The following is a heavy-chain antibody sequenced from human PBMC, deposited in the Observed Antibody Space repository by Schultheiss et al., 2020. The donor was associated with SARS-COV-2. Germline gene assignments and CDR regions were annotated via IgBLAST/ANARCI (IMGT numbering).Heavy chain of an antibody. CDR2: INHSGST. CDR1: GGSISSSSYY. J-gene: IGHJ5*02. V-gene: IGHV4-39*07. D-gene: IGHD6-13*01. CDR3: ARGQYSSNWYGSRPFDP. Sequence: SETLSLTCTVSGGSISSSSYYWSWIRQPPGKGLEWIGEINHSGSTNYNPSLKSRVTISVDTSKNQFSLKLSSVTAADTAVYYCARGQYSSNWYGSRPFDPWGQGTLVTVSS.